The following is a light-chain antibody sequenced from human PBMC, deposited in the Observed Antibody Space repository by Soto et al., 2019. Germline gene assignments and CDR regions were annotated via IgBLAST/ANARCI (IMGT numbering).Light chain of an antibody. Sequence: QSVLTQPPSVSGTPGQRVTISCSGSSSNIGSNTVSWYQQLPGTAPKLLIYSNDQRPSGVPDRFSDSKSGTSDSLVISGLQCEDEADYYCAAWDDSLNGPVFGGGTKVTVL. CDR2: SND. J-gene: IGLJ3*02. CDR3: AAWDDSLNGPV. V-gene: IGLV1-44*01. CDR1: SSNIGSNT.